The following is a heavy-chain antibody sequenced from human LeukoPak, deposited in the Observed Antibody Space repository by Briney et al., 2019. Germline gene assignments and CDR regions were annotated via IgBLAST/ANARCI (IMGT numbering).Heavy chain of an antibody. V-gene: IGHV3-7*01. D-gene: IGHD3-10*01. J-gene: IGHJ4*02. CDR1: GFTFSSYW. CDR3: ASRSMVRGVIGGYFDY. CDR2: IKQDGSEK. Sequence: GGSLRLSCAASGFTFSSYWVSWVRQAPGKGLEWVANIKQDGSEKYYVDSVKGRFTISRDNAKNSLYLQMNSLRAEDTAVYYCASRSMVRGVIGGYFDYWGQGTLVTVSS.